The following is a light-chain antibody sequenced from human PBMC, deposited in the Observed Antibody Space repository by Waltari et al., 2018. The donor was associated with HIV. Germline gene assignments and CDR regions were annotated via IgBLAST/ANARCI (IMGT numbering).Light chain of an antibody. J-gene: IGKJ3*01. CDR2: KAS. CDR3: QQYNSFPFT. Sequence: DIQMTQSPSTLSASVGDRVTITCRASPSISSWLAWYQLKPGKAPKFLIYKASNLESGVPSRCSGSGSGTEFTLTISNLQPDDFATYYCQQYNSFPFTFGPGTKVDIQ. CDR1: PSISSW. V-gene: IGKV1-5*03.